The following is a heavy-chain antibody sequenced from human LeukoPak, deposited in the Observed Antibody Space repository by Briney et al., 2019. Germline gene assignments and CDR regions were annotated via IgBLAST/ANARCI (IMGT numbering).Heavy chain of an antibody. CDR3: ARAFGADSSGYYSPYLYNWFDP. D-gene: IGHD3-22*01. CDR1: GYTFTGYY. J-gene: IGHJ5*02. V-gene: IGHV1-2*02. Sequence: ASVKVSCKASGYTFTGYYMHWVRQAPGQGLEWMGWINPNSGGTNYAQKFQGRVTMTRDTSISTAYMELSRLRSGDTAVYYCARAFGADSSGYYSPYLYNWFDPWGQGTLVTVSS. CDR2: INPNSGGT.